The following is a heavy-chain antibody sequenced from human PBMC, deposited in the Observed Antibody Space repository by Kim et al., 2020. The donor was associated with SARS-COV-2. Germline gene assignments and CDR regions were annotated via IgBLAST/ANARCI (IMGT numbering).Heavy chain of an antibody. CDR3: ARLFARKLAIFGVVIIRGWFDP. J-gene: IGHJ5*02. Sequence: ASVKVSCKASGYTFTSYDINWVRQATGQGLEWMGWMNPNSGNTGYAQKFQGRVTMTRNTSISTAYMELSSLRSEDTAVYYCARLFARKLAIFGVVIIRGWFDPWGQGTLVTVSS. V-gene: IGHV1-8*01. D-gene: IGHD3-3*01. CDR2: MNPNSGNT. CDR1: GYTFTSYD.